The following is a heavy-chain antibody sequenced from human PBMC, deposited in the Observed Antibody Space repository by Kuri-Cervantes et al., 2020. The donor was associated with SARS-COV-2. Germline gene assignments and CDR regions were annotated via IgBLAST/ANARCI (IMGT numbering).Heavy chain of an antibody. D-gene: IGHD3-9*01. Sequence: ASVKVSCKASGYTFTSYGISWVRQAPGQGLEWMGWISAYNGNTNYAQKLQGRVTMTTDTSTSTADMELRSLRSDDSAVYDCANEELQYFDWSKPPTHEYYFDNWGQGTLVTVSS. CDR3: ANEELQYFDWSKPPTHEYYFDN. CDR1: GYTFTSYG. J-gene: IGHJ4*02. CDR2: ISAYNGNT. V-gene: IGHV1-18*01.